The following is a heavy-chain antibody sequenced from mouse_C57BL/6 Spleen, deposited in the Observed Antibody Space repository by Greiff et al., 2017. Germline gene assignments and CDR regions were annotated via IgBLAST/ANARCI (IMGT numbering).Heavy chain of an antibody. V-gene: IGHV1-52*01. CDR3: ARGGGYDGDFDY. CDR2: IDPSDSDT. CDR1: GYTFTSYW. D-gene: IGHD2-2*01. Sequence: QVQLQQPGAELVRPGSSVKLSCKASGYTFTSYWMHWVKQRPIQGLEWIGNIDPSDSDTHYNQKFKDKATLTVDKSSSTAYMQLSSLTSEDSAVYYCARGGGYDGDFDYWGQGTTLTVSS. J-gene: IGHJ2*01.